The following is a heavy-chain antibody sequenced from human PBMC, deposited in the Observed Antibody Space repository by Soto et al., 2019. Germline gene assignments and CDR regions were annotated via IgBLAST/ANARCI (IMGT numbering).Heavy chain of an antibody. V-gene: IGHV3-7*05. D-gene: IGHD3-22*01. CDR2: IKQDGSEK. J-gene: IGHJ6*02. Sequence: EVQLVESGGGLVQPGGSLRLSCAASGFTFSSYWMSWVRQAPGKGLEWVANIKQDGSEKYYVDSVKGRFTISRDNAKNSLYLQMNSLRAEDTAVYYCAREKEVYYDSSGYYYYYGMDVWGQGTTVTVSS. CDR3: AREKEVYYDSSGYYYYYGMDV. CDR1: GFTFSSYW.